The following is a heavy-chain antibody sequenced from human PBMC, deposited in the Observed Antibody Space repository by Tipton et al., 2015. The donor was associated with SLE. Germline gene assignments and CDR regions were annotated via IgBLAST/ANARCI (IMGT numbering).Heavy chain of an antibody. CDR2: IRCDGSNK. Sequence: SLRLSCAASGFTFSSYGMHWVRQAPGKGLEWVAFIRCDGSNKYYADSVKGRFTISRDNSKNTLYLQMNSLRAEDTAVYYCAKSDTAVAPGYWAQGTLVTVSS. CDR3: AKSDTAVAPGY. D-gene: IGHD5-18*01. CDR1: GFTFSSYG. J-gene: IGHJ4*02. V-gene: IGHV3-30*02.